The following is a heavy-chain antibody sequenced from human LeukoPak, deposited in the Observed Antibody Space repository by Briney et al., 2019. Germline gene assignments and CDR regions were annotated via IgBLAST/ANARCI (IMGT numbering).Heavy chain of an antibody. CDR3: AKGKAAGILDWFDP. D-gene: IGHD6-19*01. V-gene: IGHV3-23*05. CDR1: GFTFRDYT. Sequence: GGSLRLSCAASGFTFRDYTMAWVRQAPGKGLQWVASIVTSYVGTYYVDSVAGRFVVSRDNSKNILYLQMNRLRVEDTAMYFCAKGKAAGILDWFDPWGPGTLVTVSS. J-gene: IGHJ5*02. CDR2: IVTSYVGT.